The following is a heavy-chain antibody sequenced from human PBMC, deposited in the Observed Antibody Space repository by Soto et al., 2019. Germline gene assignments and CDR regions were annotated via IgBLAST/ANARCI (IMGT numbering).Heavy chain of an antibody. CDR2: IYHSGST. V-gene: IGHV4-30-4*01. D-gene: IGHD3-22*01. CDR3: ARGRAYYDRSGYYYIDY. Sequence: SETLSLTCTVSGGSISSGDYYCIWIRQPPGKGLEWIGYIYHSGSTYYNPSLKSRVSISVDTSKNQFSLKLSSVTAADTAVYYCARGRAYYDRSGYYYIDYWGQGALVTVSS. J-gene: IGHJ4*02. CDR1: GGSISSGDYY.